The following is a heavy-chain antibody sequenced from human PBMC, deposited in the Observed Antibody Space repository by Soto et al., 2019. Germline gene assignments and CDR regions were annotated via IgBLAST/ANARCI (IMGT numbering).Heavy chain of an antibody. D-gene: IGHD3-3*01. J-gene: IGHJ5*02. CDR3: ARDRKVAGFWSSYPRWFDP. Sequence: ASVKVSCKASGYTFTGYYMHWVRQAPGRGLEWMGWINPNSGDTGYAQKFQGRVTMTRNTSISTAYMELSSLRSEDTAVYYCARDRKVAGFWSSYPRWFDPWGQGTLVTVSS. CDR1: GYTFTGYY. V-gene: IGHV1-8*02. CDR2: INPNSGDT.